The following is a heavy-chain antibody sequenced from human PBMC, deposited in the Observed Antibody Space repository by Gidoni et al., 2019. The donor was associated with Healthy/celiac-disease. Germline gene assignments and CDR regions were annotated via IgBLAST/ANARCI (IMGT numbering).Heavy chain of an antibody. CDR3: ARASRGDSVVVVAAYAFDI. J-gene: IGHJ3*02. V-gene: IGHV4-31*03. CDR1: AVPISSGGYF. CDR2: MYYRWSN. Sequence: QVQLQDSGLGLVTPSQTLSLPSPVSAVPISSGGYFWSCIRQHPVKGLEWLGYMYYRWSNYYNPFLKRRVTISVDTSKNQFSLKLSSVSAADTAVYYCARASRGDSVVVVAAYAFDIWGQGTMFTVSS. D-gene: IGHD2-15*01.